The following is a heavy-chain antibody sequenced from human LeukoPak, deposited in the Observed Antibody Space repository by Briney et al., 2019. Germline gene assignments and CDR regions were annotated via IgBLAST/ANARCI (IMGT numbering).Heavy chain of an antibody. Sequence: GGCLRLSCAASVFTFSSYGMHWVRQAPGKGLEWVVVISYDGSNKYYADSVKGRFTISRDNSKNTLYLQMNSLRAEDTAVYYCAKARLGLYYYYYGMDVWGQGTTVTVSS. V-gene: IGHV3-30*18. CDR2: ISYDGSNK. CDR1: VFTFSSYG. J-gene: IGHJ6*02. CDR3: AKARLGLYYYYYGMDV. D-gene: IGHD1-26*01.